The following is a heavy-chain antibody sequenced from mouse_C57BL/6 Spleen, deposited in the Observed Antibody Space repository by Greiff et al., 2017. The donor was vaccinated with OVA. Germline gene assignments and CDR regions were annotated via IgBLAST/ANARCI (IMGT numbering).Heavy chain of an antibody. CDR1: GYTFTDYN. D-gene: IGHD2-3*01. V-gene: IGHV1-22*01. J-gene: IGHJ2*01. CDR2: INPNNGGT. Sequence: VQLQQSGPELVKPGASVKMSCKASGYTFTDYNMHWVKQSHGKSLEWMGYINPNNGGTSYNQKFKGKATLTVNKSSSTAYMELRSLTSEDSAVYNCARWLLRWNYFDYWGQGTTLTVSS. CDR3: ARWLLRWNYFDY.